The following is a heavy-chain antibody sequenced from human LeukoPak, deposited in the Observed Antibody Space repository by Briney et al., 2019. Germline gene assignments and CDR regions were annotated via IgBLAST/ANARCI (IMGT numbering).Heavy chain of an antibody. CDR2: MRGSGGST. Sequence: GGSLRLSCAASGFTYSSYAMSWVRQAPGKGLEWGSAMRGSGGSTYYAASVKGRFTISSDNSKKTLYRKMNSLRAEDTAVYYCAKDLAWWGQGTLVTVSS. CDR3: AKDLAW. CDR1: GFTYSSYA. J-gene: IGHJ4*02. V-gene: IGHV3-23*01.